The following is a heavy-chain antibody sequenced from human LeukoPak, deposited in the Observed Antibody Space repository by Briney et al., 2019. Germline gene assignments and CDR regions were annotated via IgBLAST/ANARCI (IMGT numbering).Heavy chain of an antibody. CDR1: GYTFTSYG. V-gene: IGHV1-18*01. Sequence: ASVKVSCKASGYTFTSYGIRWVRQAPGQGLEWMGWISAYNGNTNYAQKLQGRVTMTTDTSPSTAYMELRSLRSDDTAVYYCARVPYGDYYYYYGMDVWGQGTTVTVSS. D-gene: IGHD4-17*01. CDR3: ARVPYGDYYYYYGMDV. CDR2: ISAYNGNT. J-gene: IGHJ6*02.